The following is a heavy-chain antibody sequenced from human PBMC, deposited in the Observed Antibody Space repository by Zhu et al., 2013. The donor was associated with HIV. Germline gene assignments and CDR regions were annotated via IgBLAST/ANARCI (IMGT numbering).Heavy chain of an antibody. CDR3: ARGPHNNGPLGGWLDP. CDR1: YGSISSYY. CDR2: ISNSGRTSYNPSLYNRGRT. J-gene: IGHJ5*02. D-gene: IGHD2-8*01. V-gene: IGHV4-59*01. Sequence: QVQLQESGPGLVKPSETLSLTCTVSYGSISSYYWSWIRKPPGKGLEWIAHISNSGRTSYNPSLYNRGRTNYNPSLKGRVAISVDTSKNHISLNFFSVAASDTAVYYCARGPHNNGPLGGWLDPWGRGILVTVSS.